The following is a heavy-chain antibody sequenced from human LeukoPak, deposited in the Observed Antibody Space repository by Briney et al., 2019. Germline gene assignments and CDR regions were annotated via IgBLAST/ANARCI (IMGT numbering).Heavy chain of an antibody. CDR1: GFTFSIYW. D-gene: IGHD2-21*02. J-gene: IGHJ3*01. V-gene: IGHV3-7*01. CDR2: MNQDGSQK. Sequence: PGGSLRLSCAACGFTFSIYWRSWVRQPPGKGLKWVGNMNQDGSQKYYVDSVKGRFTIDRDNAKNSFFLQMCSPRPEDTSVYYCVAGDWGARDSFDLWGRGTMVTVSS. CDR3: VAGDWGARDSFDL.